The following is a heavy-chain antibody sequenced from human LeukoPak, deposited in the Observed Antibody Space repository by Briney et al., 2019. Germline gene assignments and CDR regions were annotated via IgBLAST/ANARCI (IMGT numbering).Heavy chain of an antibody. CDR1: GFTFSTYW. CDR2: IKEDGSEK. D-gene: IGHD6-13*01. J-gene: IGHJ4*02. V-gene: IGHV3-7*01. Sequence: GGSLRLSCAASGFTFSTYWMSWVRQAPGKGLEWVANIKEDGSEKYYVDSVKGRFTISRDNAKNSLYLRMDSLRAEDTAVYYCARDTFIAAAGSDYWGQGTLVTVSS. CDR3: ARDTFIAAAGSDY.